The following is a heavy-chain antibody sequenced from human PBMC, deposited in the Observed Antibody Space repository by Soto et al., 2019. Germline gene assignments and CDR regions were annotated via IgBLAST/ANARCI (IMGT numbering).Heavy chain of an antibody. V-gene: IGHV3-15*01. Sequence: GGSLRLSCSASGFTFSTAWMNWVRQAPGKGLEWVGRIKSKTDGGSTDYAAPVRGRFSISRDDSENTLSLQMNSLKTEDTAVYYCTADLRSPARRFDPWGQGTLVTVSS. CDR2: IKSKTDGGST. D-gene: IGHD4-17*01. J-gene: IGHJ5*02. CDR1: GFTFSTAW. CDR3: TADLRSPARRFDP.